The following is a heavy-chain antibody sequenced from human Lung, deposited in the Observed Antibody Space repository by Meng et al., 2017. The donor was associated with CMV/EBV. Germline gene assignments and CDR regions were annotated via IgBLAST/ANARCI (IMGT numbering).Heavy chain of an antibody. CDR3: VKEMYWDQSYHGMDV. Sequence: GGSLRLXCAASGLTVNNNFLTWVRQGPGKGLEWVSAMYSGGSTYYTDSVKGRFTLSRDNSKNTLYLQMNRLRAEDTGVYYCVKEMYWDQSYHGMDVWCQGTMVTVSS. CDR1: GLTVNNNF. CDR2: MYSGGST. D-gene: IGHD2-8*02. J-gene: IGHJ6*02. V-gene: IGHV3-66*02.